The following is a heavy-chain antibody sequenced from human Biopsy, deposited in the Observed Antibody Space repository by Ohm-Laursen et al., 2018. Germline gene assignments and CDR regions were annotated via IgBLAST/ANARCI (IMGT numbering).Heavy chain of an antibody. CDR1: GYSIIPSGPEN. J-gene: IGHJ4*02. CDR3: ARGMRTTGWPYFDY. CDR2: IYSGGNT. D-gene: IGHD2/OR15-2a*01. V-gene: IGHV4-61*01. Sequence: GTLSLTCTLSGYSIIPSGPENWSWIRQPPGQGLQYIGFIYSGGNTNYNPSLRSRVTMSVDTSKNQFSPRLNSVTAADTAVYYCARGMRTTGWPYFDYWGQGILVTVSS.